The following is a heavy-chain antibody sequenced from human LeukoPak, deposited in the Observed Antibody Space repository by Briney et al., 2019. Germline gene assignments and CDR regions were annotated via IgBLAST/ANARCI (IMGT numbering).Heavy chain of an antibody. CDR2: IYYDGST. Sequence: SETLSLTCSASGDSVSSHYWSWVRQPPGKGLEWIGHIYYDGSTKYNPSLKRRVTLSVDTTKNQFSLKLSSVTTADTAVYYCARGRALNYYYMDVWGKGTTVTASS. J-gene: IGHJ6*03. V-gene: IGHV4-59*02. CDR1: GDSVSSHY. CDR3: ARGRALNYYYMDV.